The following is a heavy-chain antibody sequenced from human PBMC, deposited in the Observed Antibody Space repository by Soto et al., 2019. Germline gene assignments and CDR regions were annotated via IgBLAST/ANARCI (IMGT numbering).Heavy chain of an antibody. CDR1: GLNFAGYA. V-gene: IGHV3-23*01. J-gene: IGHJ4*02. CDR2: LSSSGEKT. D-gene: IGHD2-2*01. CDR3: AKVKEIVVVSASIVGHGYFDY. Sequence: EVRLSESGGGLARPGGSLRLSCEASGLNFAGYAMSWVRQAPGKGLDWVSSLSSSGEKTYYADSVKGRFTISRDNSKNTLYLQMNSLRAEDTAVYYCAKVKEIVVVSASIVGHGYFDYWGQGTLVTVSS.